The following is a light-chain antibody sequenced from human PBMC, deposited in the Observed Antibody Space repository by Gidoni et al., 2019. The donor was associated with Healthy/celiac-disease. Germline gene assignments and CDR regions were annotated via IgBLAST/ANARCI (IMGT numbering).Light chain of an antibody. CDR2: AAC. V-gene: IGKV1-39*01. CDR1: QSISSY. J-gene: IGKJ2*04. CDR3: QQSYSTPQSS. Sequence: IQITQSPSSLSASVGHRVTITCRATQSISSYLNWYQQKPGKAPKLLIYAACSLQSGAPSRLSGSGSGTDFTLTISSLQPEDFATYYCQQSYSTPQSSFGQGTKLEIK.